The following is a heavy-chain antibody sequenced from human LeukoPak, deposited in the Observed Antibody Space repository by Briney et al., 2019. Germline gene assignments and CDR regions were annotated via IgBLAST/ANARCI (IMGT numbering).Heavy chain of an antibody. D-gene: IGHD5-24*01. J-gene: IGHJ4*02. Sequence: GGSLRLSCAASGFTFSSYDMSWVRQAPGKGLEWVSSISSSSSYIYYADSVKGRFTISRDNAKNSLYLQMNSLRAEDTAVYYCARDMLVELMVEMATIGQIDYWGQGTLVTVSS. CDR1: GFTFSSYD. CDR2: ISSSSSYI. V-gene: IGHV3-21*01. CDR3: ARDMLVELMVEMATIGQIDY.